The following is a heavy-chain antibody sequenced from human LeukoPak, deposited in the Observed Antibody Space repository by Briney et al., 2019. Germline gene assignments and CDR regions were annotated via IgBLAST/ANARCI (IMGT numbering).Heavy chain of an antibody. CDR2: TNEHGTII. V-gene: IGHV3-74*01. D-gene: IGHD1-26*01. Sequence: QPGESLRLSCAASGFSFSNYWFHWVRQAPGEGLVWVSRTNEHGTIINYADSVKGRFTISRDNAKNTLYLQMNSLRAEDTAVYYCARRSSGSPPYYFGYWGQGTLVTVSS. J-gene: IGHJ4*02. CDR1: GFSFSNYW. CDR3: ARRSSGSPPYYFGY.